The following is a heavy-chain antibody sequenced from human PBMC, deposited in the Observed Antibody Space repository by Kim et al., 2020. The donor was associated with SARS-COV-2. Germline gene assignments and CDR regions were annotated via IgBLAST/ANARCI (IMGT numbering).Heavy chain of an antibody. J-gene: IGHJ4*03. CDR3: ATDPFGTSCSTQGYF. CDR2: ISGSGSDT. CDR1: GFPFSNSA. V-gene: IGHV3-23*01. Sequence: GGSLRLSCAASGFPFSNSAMSWVRQAPGKGLEWVSAISGSGSDTFYAASVKARFTISRDNSRTTFFLQMNSRRAEARALFSCATDPFGTSCSTQGYF. D-gene: IGHD3-10*01.